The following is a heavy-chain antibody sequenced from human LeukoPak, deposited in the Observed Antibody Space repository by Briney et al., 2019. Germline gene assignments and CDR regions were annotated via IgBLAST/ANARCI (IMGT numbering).Heavy chain of an antibody. D-gene: IGHD2-2*01. CDR2: INPSGGST. V-gene: IGHV1-46*01. J-gene: IGHJ6*02. CDR1: GYTFTSYY. Sequence: GSVKASCKASGYTFTSYYMHWVRQAPGQGLEWMGIINPSGGSTSYAQKFQGRVTMTRDTSTSTVYMELSSLRSEDTAVYYCARSTDDYGMDVWGQGTTVTVSS. CDR3: ARSTDDYGMDV.